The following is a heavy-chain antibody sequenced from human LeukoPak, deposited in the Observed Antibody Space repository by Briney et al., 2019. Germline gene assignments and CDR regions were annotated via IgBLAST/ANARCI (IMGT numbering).Heavy chain of an antibody. CDR3: ARPAYYYDSSGYYGGDY. V-gene: IGHV4-34*01. Sequence: SETLSLTCTVSGGSISGYYWSWIRQPPGKGLEWIGEINHSGSTNYNPSLKSRVTISVDTSKNQFSLKLSSVTAADTAVYYCARPAYYYDSSGYYGGDYWGQGTLVTVSS. D-gene: IGHD3-22*01. CDR2: INHSGST. J-gene: IGHJ4*02. CDR1: GGSISGYY.